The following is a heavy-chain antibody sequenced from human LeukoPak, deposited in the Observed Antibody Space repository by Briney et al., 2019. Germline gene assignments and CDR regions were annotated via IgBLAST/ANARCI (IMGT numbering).Heavy chain of an antibody. CDR2: ISSSSSYI. CDR3: ASRYCSSTSCYRIDY. V-gene: IGHV3-21*01. D-gene: IGHD2-2*01. J-gene: IGHJ4*02. CDR1: GFTFSSCS. Sequence: PGGSLRLSCAASGFTFSSCSMNWVRQAPGKGLEWVSSISSSSSYIYYADSVKGRFTISRDNAKNSLYLQMNSLRAEDTAVYYCASRYCSSTSCYRIDYWGQGTLVTVSS.